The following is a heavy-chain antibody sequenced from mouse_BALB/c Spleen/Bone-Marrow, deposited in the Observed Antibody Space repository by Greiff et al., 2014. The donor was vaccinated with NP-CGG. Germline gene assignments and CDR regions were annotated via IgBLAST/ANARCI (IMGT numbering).Heavy chain of an antibody. CDR3: NARGDYDFDYFDY. CDR1: GFNIKDYY. J-gene: IGHJ2*01. CDR2: IDPENGDT. Sequence: EVQLQQSGAELVRSGASVKLSCTASGFNIKDYYMHWVKQRPEQGLEWIGWIDPENGDTEYAPKFQGKATMTADTSSNTAYLQLSSLTSEDTAVYYCNARGDYDFDYFDYWGQGTTHTVSS. V-gene: IGHV14-4*02. D-gene: IGHD2-4*01.